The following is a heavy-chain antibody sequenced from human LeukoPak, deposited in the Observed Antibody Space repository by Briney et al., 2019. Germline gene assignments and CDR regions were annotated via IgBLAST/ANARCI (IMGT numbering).Heavy chain of an antibody. Sequence: PGGSLRLSCAASGFNFGSYGMHWVRQAPGKGLEWVAVISYDGSHEYYADSVKGRFTISRDNAKNSLYLQMNSLRAEDTAVYYCARSIAVAGNPDIWGQGAMVTVSS. J-gene: IGHJ3*02. CDR2: ISYDGSHE. D-gene: IGHD6-19*01. CDR1: GFNFGSYG. CDR3: ARSIAVAGNPDI. V-gene: IGHV3-30*03.